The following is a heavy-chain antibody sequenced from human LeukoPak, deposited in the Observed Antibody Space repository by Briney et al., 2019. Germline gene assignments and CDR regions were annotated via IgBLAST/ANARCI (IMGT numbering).Heavy chain of an antibody. CDR1: GITFSDHD. CDR2: IKSKTDGGTT. CDR3: TTQLWFGELLGDS. J-gene: IGHJ4*02. Sequence: PGGSLRLSCAVSGITFSDHDMDWVRQAPGKGLEWVGRIKSKTDGGTTDYAAPVKGRFTISRDDSKNTLYLQMNSLKTEDTAVYYCTTQLWFGELLGDSWGQGTLVTVSS. V-gene: IGHV3-15*01. D-gene: IGHD3-10*01.